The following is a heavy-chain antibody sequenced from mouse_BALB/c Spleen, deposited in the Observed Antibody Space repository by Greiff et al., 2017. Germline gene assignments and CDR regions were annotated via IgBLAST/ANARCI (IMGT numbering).Heavy chain of an antibody. Sequence: VQLQQSGPGLVAPSQSLSITCTVSGFSLTSYDISWIRQPPGKGLEWLGVIWTGGGTNYNSAFMSRLSISKDNSKSQVFLKMNSLQTDDTAIYYCVREGYYGSRWYFDGWGAGTTVTVSS. CDR2: IWTGGGT. J-gene: IGHJ1*01. V-gene: IGHV2-9-2*01. D-gene: IGHD1-1*01. CDR1: GFSLTSYD. CDR3: VREGYYGSRWYFDG.